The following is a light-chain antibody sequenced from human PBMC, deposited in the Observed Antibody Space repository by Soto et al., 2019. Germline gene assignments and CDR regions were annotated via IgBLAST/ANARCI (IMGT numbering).Light chain of an antibody. V-gene: IGKV1-5*03. CDR1: QSISSW. CDR2: KAS. CDR3: QQYNSWWT. J-gene: IGKJ1*01. Sequence: DIQMTQSPSTLSASVGDRVTITCRASQSISSWLAWYQQKPGKAPKLLNYKASSLESGVPSRFSGSGSGTEFTLTISSLQPDDFATYYCQQYNSWWTFGQGTKVEIK.